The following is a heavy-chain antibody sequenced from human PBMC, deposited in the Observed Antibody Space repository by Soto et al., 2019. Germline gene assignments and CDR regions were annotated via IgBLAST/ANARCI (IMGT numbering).Heavy chain of an antibody. J-gene: IGHJ4*02. CDR2: INAGNGDT. V-gene: IGHV1-3*01. CDR1: GYIFTNYA. Sequence: GASVKVSCKASGYIFTNYAIHWVRQAPGQRLEWMGWINAGNGDTKYSQKFQGRVTITRDTSAGTAYMELSSLRSEDTALYSCARGYCSSTSCQYYFDYWGQGSMVTVSS. CDR3: ARGYCSSTSCQYYFDY. D-gene: IGHD2-2*01.